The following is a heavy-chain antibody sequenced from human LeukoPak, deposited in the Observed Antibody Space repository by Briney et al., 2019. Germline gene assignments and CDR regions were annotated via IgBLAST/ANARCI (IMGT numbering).Heavy chain of an antibody. V-gene: IGHV3-48*02. CDR3: ASDDYPPGYYYGMDV. CDR1: GFTFSSYS. CDR2: ISSSSSSI. D-gene: IGHD4-11*01. J-gene: IGHJ6*02. Sequence: GGSLRLSCSASGFTFSSYSMKWVRQAPGKGLEWVSYISSSSSSIFYADSVKGRFTISRDNAKNSLYLQMNSLRDEDTAVYYCASDDYPPGYYYGMDVWGQGTTVTVSS.